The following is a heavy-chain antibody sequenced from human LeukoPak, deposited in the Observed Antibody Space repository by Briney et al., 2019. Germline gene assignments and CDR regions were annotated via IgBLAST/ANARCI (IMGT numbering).Heavy chain of an antibody. V-gene: IGHV3-23*01. D-gene: IGHD6-19*01. J-gene: IGHJ4*02. Sequence: GGTLRLSCAASGFTFSNYGMSWVRQAPGKGLEWVSAISGSGGSTYYADSVKGRFTISRDNSKNTLFLQMNSLRAEDTAVYYCTTEIAVNLDYWGQGTLVTVSS. CDR3: TTEIAVNLDY. CDR2: ISGSGGST. CDR1: GFTFSNYG.